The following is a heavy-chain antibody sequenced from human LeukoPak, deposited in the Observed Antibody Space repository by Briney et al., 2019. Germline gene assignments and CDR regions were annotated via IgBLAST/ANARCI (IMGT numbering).Heavy chain of an antibody. V-gene: IGHV3-23*01. CDR3: AKGSSSSRPYYFDY. Sequence: GGSLRLSCAASGFTFSSYAMNWVRQAPGKGLEWVSAISGSVVTAYYADSVQGRFTISRDNSKNTLYLQMNSLRAEDTAVYYCAKGSSSSRPYYFDYWGQGILVIVSS. CDR1: GFTFSSYA. D-gene: IGHD6-6*01. J-gene: IGHJ4*02. CDR2: ISGSVVTA.